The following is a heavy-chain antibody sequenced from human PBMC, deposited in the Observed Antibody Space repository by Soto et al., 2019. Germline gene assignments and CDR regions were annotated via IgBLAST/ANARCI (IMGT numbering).Heavy chain of an antibody. Sequence: QVQVVQSEVEVKRPGASVRISCKASGYTLDTHAMTWVRQAPGQGLEWMGWIGAIVYGDGTNYARKFQGRLTMARDTSPYTVYLDLRSLRSDDTAVYYCARGTKGAGGRNFDLWGRGTLVVVSS. V-gene: IGHV1-18*01. D-gene: IGHD2-8*01. J-gene: IGHJ2*01. CDR1: GYTLDTHA. CDR2: IGAIVYGDGT. CDR3: ARGTKGAGGRNFDL.